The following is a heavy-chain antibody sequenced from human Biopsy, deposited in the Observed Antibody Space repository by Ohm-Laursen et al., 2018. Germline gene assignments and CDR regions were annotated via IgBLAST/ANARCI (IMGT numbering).Heavy chain of an antibody. CDR1: GYAVTEFS. Sequence: ESSVKVSCKVSGYAVTEFSMHWVRQTPGKGLEWMGGFAPENGKTIYAQKFQGRVTMTEDTSTDTVYMEVTSLRSEDTAVYYCAADINVWNVNYWGQGTQVTVSS. J-gene: IGHJ4*02. CDR3: AADINVWNVNY. CDR2: FAPENGKT. V-gene: IGHV1-24*01. D-gene: IGHD1-1*01.